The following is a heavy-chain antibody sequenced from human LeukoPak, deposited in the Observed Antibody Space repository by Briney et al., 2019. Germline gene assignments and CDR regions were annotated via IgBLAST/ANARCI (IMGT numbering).Heavy chain of an antibody. D-gene: IGHD3-22*01. CDR3: AARPPIVVRGPFDY. CDR2: ISNGGANT. V-gene: IGHV3-23*01. Sequence: GGSLRLSCAASGFTFTSYAMSWVRQAPGKGLEWVSTISNGGANTYYADSVKGRFTISRDNSKNTLYLQMNSLRADDTAVYYCAARPPIVVRGPFDYWGQGTLVTVSS. CDR1: GFTFTSYA. J-gene: IGHJ4*02.